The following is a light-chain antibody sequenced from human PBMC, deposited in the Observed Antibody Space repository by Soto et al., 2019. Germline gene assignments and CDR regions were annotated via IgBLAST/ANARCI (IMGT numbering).Light chain of an antibody. CDR3: SSYTSSSTLDV. J-gene: IGLJ1*01. CDR2: EVS. Sequence: QSALTQPASVSGSPGQSITIACTGTNRDVGGYNYVSWYQQHPGKAPKLMIYEVSNRPSGVSNRFSGSKSGNTASLTISGLQAEDEADYYCSSYTSSSTLDVFGTGTQLTVL. CDR1: NRDVGGYNY. V-gene: IGLV2-14*01.